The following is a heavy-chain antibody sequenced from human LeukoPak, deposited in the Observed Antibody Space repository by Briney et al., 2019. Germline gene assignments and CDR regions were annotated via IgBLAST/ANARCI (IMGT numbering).Heavy chain of an antibody. D-gene: IGHD1-26*01. CDR2: ISYSGST. CDR1: GGSISSGGYY. CDR3: ARGGPVGSWFDP. V-gene: IGHV4-31*03. Sequence: PSQTLSLTCTVSGGSISSGGYYWNWIRQHPGKGLEWIGYISYSGSTHYNPSLKSRVAISIDTSKNQFSLKLSSVTAADTAVYYCARGGPVGSWFDPWGQGTLVSVSS. J-gene: IGHJ5*02.